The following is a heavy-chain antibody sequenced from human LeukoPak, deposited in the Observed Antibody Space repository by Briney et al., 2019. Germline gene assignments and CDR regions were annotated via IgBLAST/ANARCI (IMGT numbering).Heavy chain of an antibody. D-gene: IGHD2-21*01. J-gene: IGHJ4*02. Sequence: PGGSLRLSCAASGFTFSSYGMHWVRQAPGKGLEWVAVIWYDGSNKYYADSVKGRFSISGDNSKNTLYLQMDSLRGEDTAVYYCAKDFRIGYSAHFDYWGQGALVTVSS. CDR3: AKDFRIGYSAHFDY. CDR1: GFTFSSYG. V-gene: IGHV3-33*06. CDR2: IWYDGSNK.